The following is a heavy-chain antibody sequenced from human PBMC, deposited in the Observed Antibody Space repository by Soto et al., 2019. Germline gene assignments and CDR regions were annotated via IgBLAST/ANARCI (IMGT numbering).Heavy chain of an antibody. V-gene: IGHV4-34*01. D-gene: IGHD2-15*01. CDR1: GGSFSGYY. CDR3: ATGVAATFFDY. CDR2: INHSGST. Sequence: QVQLQQWGAGLLKPSETLSLTCAVYGGSFSGYYWSWIRQPPGKGLEWIGEINHSGSTNYNPSLKSRVTISVDTSKNQFSLKLSSVTAADTAVYYCATGVAATFFDYWGQGTLVTVSS. J-gene: IGHJ4*02.